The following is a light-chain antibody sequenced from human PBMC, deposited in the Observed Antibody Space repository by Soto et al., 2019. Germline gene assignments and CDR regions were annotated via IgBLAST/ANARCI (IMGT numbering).Light chain of an antibody. CDR2: AAS. CDR1: QGIRND. CDR3: LQDYNYPWT. Sequence: IQMTQSPSSLSAFVGDRVTITCRASQGIRNDLGWYQQKPGKAPKLLIYAASSLQSGVPSRFSGSGSGTDFTLTISSLKPEDFATYYRLQDYNYPWTFGQATKVDIK. J-gene: IGKJ1*01. V-gene: IGKV1-6*01.